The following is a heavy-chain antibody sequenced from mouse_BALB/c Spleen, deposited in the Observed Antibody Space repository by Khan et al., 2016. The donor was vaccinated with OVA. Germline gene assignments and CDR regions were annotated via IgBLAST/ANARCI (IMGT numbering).Heavy chain of an antibody. J-gene: IGHJ3*01. Sequence: EVELVESGGDLVKTGGSLKLSCAASGFTFSSFVMSWVRQTPEKRLEWVATISSAGTYTYYLDSVKGRFTISRDNAKNTLYLQVNGLRSEDTAMYYCANGNYGWFAYWGQGTLVTVSA. V-gene: IGHV5-9-1*01. CDR3: ANGNYGWFAY. CDR1: GFTFSSFV. CDR2: ISSAGTYT. D-gene: IGHD2-1*01.